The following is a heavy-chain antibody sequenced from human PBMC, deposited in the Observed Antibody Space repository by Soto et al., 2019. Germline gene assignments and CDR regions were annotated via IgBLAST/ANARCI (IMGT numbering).Heavy chain of an antibody. CDR1: GGTFSSYT. CDR2: IIPILGIA. V-gene: IGHV1-69*02. CDR3: AKGYGYYFDS. J-gene: IGHJ4*02. D-gene: IGHD5-12*01. Sequence: GASVKVSCKASGGTFSSYTISWVRQAPGQGLEWMGRIIPILGIANYAQKFQGRVTITADKSTSTAYMELSSLRSDDTAVYFCAKGYGYYFDSWGQGTQVTVSS.